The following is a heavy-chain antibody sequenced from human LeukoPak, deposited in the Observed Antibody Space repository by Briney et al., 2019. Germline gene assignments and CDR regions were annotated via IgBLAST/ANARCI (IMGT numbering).Heavy chain of an antibody. CDR1: GGSIGTYY. D-gene: IGHD3-16*02. CDR2: IYVTGST. V-gene: IGHV4-59*08. CDR3: ARHIGGGIEDMYV. J-gene: IGHJ6*03. Sequence: PSETLSLTCIVSGGSIGTYYWSWIRQSPGKGLEWIGYIYVTGSTRYNPYLQSRVTISVDTSRNQFFLKMSSVTAADTAVYYCARHIGGGIEDMYVWGTGTKVTVSS.